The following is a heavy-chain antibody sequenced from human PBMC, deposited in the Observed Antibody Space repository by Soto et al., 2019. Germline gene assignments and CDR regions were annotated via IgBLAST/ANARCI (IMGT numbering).Heavy chain of an antibody. CDR1: GFTFSSYA. CDR3: AREKARDYIWGSYRYIAY. J-gene: IGHJ4*02. CDR2: ISSNGGST. V-gene: IGHV3-64*01. D-gene: IGHD3-16*02. Sequence: GGSLRLSCAASGFTFSSYAMHWVRQAPGKGLEYVSAISSNGGSTYYANSVKGRFTISRDNSKNTLYLQMGSLRAEDMAVYYCAREKARDYIWGSYRYIAYWGQGTLVTVSS.